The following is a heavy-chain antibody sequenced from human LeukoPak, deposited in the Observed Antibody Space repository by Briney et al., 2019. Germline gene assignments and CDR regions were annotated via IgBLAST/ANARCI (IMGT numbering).Heavy chain of an antibody. J-gene: IGHJ4*02. V-gene: IGHV3-21*01. CDR2: ISSGSSYI. Sequence: GGSLRLSCAASGFTFSSYSMNWVRQAPGKGLEWVSSISSGSSYIYYADSVKGRFTISRDNAKNSLYLRMNSLRAEDTAVYYCARDSGIAVAAEWGQGTLVTVSS. CDR1: GFTFSSYS. D-gene: IGHD6-19*01. CDR3: ARDSGIAVAAE.